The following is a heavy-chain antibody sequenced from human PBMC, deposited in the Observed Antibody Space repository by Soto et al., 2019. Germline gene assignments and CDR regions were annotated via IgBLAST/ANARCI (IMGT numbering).Heavy chain of an antibody. CDR3: ARVREGGTYNDFWSGYFHDF. J-gene: IGHJ4*02. CDR1: GFSLSNDEMG. D-gene: IGHD3-3*01. CDR2: IFSNDEK. Sequence: QVTLKESGPVLVKPTETLTLTCTVSGFSLSNDEMGVSWIRQPPGKALEWLAHIFSNDEKSYSTSLRSRLTISKDTSKSQVVLTMTYMDPVDTATYYCARVREGGTYNDFWSGYFHDFWGQGTLVTVTS. V-gene: IGHV2-26*01.